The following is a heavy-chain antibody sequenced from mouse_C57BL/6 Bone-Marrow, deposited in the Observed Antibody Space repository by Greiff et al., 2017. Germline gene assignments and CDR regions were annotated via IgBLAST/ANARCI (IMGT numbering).Heavy chain of an antibody. CDR1: GYTFTSYW. J-gene: IGHJ3*01. D-gene: IGHD2-2*01. CDR2: IDPSDSYT. CDR3: ARSWLHFAY. Sequence: VQLQQPGAELVMPGASVKLSCKASGYTFTSYWMHWVKQRPGQGLEWIGEIDPSDSYTNYNQKFKGKSTLTVDKSSSTAYMQLSSLTSEDSAVYYCARSWLHFAYWGQGTLVTVSA. V-gene: IGHV1-69*01.